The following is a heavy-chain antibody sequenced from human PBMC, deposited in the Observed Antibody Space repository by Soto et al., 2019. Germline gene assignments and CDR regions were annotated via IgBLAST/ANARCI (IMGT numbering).Heavy chain of an antibody. V-gene: IGHV3-74*01. CDR3: ARDKEVLLTNYGMAV. Sequence: GSLRLSCTAPRFTFGSYWMHWVRQAPGKGLVWVSDINVDGTETWYADSVKGRFTISRDNDKKTLYLHMTGLRVDDTGVYYCARDKEVLLTNYGMAVSGQGTTVTVSS. CDR1: RFTFGSYW. CDR2: INVDGTET. J-gene: IGHJ6*02.